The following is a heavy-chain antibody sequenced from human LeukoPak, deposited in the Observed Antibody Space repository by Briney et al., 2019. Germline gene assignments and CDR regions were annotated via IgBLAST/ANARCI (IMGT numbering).Heavy chain of an antibody. CDR3: ASSTITYYDFWSGYYTGDY. Sequence: GGSLRLSCVASGFTFSSYNMNWVRQAPGKGLEWVSYISSYSNSIYYADSVKGRFTISRDNAKNSLYLQMNSLRAEDTAVYYCASSTITYYDFWSGYYTGDYWGQGTLVTVSS. CDR2: ISSYSNSI. J-gene: IGHJ4*02. CDR1: GFTFSSYN. D-gene: IGHD3-3*01. V-gene: IGHV3-48*04.